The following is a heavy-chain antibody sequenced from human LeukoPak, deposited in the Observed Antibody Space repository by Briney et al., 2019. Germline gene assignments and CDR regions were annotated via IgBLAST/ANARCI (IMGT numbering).Heavy chain of an antibody. D-gene: IGHD3-9*01. CDR2: INHSGST. V-gene: IGHV4-34*01. CDR3: ARGCMVYYDILTGGYGMDV. CDR1: GGSFSGYY. Sequence: SETLSLTCAVYGGSFSGYYWSWIRQPPGKGLEWIGEINHSGSTNYNPSLKSRVTISVDTSKNQFSLKLSSVTAADTAVYYCARGCMVYYDILTGGYGMDVWGQGTTVTVSS. J-gene: IGHJ6*02.